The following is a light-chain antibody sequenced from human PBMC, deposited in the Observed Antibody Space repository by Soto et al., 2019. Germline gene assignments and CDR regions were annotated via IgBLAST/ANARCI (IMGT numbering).Light chain of an antibody. J-gene: IGLJ1*01. CDR2: SNN. CDR1: SSNIGSNT. Sequence: QSALTQPPSASGTPGQRVTISCSGSSSNIGSNTVNWYQQLPGTAPKLLIYSNNQRPSGVPDRFSGSKSGTSASLAISGLQSEDEADYYCAAWDDNLNGFYVFGTGTKVTVL. CDR3: AAWDDNLNGFYV. V-gene: IGLV1-44*01.